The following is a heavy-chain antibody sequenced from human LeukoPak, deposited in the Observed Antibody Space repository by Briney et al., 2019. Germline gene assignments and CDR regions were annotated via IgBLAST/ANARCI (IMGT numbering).Heavy chain of an antibody. Sequence: SVKVSCKASGGTFSSYAIIWVRQAPGQGLEWMGRIIPILGIANYAQKFQGRVTITADKSTSTAYMELSSLRSEDTAVYYCARIYCSSTSCYNTFDLWGRGTLVTVSS. V-gene: IGHV1-69*04. J-gene: IGHJ2*01. D-gene: IGHD2-2*02. CDR1: GGTFSSYA. CDR3: ARIYCSSTSCYNTFDL. CDR2: IIPILGIA.